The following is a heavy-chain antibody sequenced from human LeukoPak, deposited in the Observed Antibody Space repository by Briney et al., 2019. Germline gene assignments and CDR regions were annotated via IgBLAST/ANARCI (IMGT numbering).Heavy chain of an antibody. CDR1: GYTLPEIP. Sequence: VASVKVSCKISGYTLPEIPIYWVRQAPGKGLEWMGGFLPEDGATFLAQKFQGRVTMTEDTSSNTAYMELRSLRDEDTAVYYCASGLLEFCTSITCEDYWGQGTLVTVSS. J-gene: IGHJ4*02. D-gene: IGHD2-2*01. CDR2: FLPEDGAT. V-gene: IGHV1-24*01. CDR3: ASGLLEFCTSITCEDY.